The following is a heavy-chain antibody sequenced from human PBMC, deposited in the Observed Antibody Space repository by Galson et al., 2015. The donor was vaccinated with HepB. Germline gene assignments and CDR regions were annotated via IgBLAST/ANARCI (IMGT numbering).Heavy chain of an antibody. J-gene: IGHJ4*02. CDR3: ARNRYYSGPDSYYTVHY. V-gene: IGHV3-53*01. CDR2: IYSGGTT. CDR1: GFIVSNSY. D-gene: IGHD3-10*01. Sequence: SLRLSCAASGFIVSNSYMSWVRQAPGKELEWVSVIYSGGTTYYADSVKGRFTISRDNSKNTVSLQMNSLRAEDTAVYYCARNRYYSGPDSYYTVHYWGQGTLVTVSS.